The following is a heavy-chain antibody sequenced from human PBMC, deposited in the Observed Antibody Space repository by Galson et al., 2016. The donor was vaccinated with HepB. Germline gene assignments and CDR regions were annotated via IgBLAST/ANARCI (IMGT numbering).Heavy chain of an antibody. Sequence: QSGAEVKKPGESLKISCKGSGYTFTIYWIAWVRQMPGKGLEWMGTIYPGDSQTIYSPSFQGQVTISVDKSISTAELQWSSLKASYTAMYYCARRTNAAPFDIWGQGTMVTVSS. J-gene: IGHJ3*02. D-gene: IGHD2-15*01. CDR1: GYTFTIYW. CDR2: IYPGDSQT. CDR3: ARRTNAAPFDI. V-gene: IGHV5-51*01.